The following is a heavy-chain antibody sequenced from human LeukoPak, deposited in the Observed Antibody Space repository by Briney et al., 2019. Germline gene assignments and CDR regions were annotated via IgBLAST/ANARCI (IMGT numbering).Heavy chain of an antibody. CDR3: AKGGRSRWNQVDY. D-gene: IGHD5-24*01. CDR1: GFTFSSYG. CDR2: IWYDGSKK. J-gene: IGHJ4*02. V-gene: IGHV3-33*03. Sequence: GRSLRLSCAASGFTFSSYGMHWVRQAPGKGLEWVAVIWYDGSKKFYADSVKGRFTISRDNSKNSLYLQMNSLRTEDTALYYCAKGGRSRWNQVDYWGQGTLVTVSS.